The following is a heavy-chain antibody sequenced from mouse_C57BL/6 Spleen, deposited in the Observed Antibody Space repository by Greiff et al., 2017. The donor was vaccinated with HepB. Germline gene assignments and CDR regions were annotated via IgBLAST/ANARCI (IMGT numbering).Heavy chain of an antibody. CDR1: GYTFTGYW. CDR3: ARKIENYYGSSYPFAY. J-gene: IGHJ3*01. V-gene: IGHV1-9*01. D-gene: IGHD1-1*01. Sequence: QVQLQQSGAELMKPGASVKLSCKATGYTFTGYWIEWVKQRPGHGLEWIGEILPGSGSTNYNEKFKGKATFTADTSSNTAYMQLSSLTTEDSAIYYCARKIENYYGSSYPFAYWGQGTLVTVSA. CDR2: ILPGSGST.